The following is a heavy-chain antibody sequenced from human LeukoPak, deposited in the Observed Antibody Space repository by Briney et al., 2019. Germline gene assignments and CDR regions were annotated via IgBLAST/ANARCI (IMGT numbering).Heavy chain of an antibody. CDR2: ISGSGGST. D-gene: IGHD4-17*01. J-gene: IGHJ4*02. Sequence: SGGSLRLSCAASGFTFSSYAMSWVRQAPGKGLEWVSAISGSGGSTYYADSVKGRFTISRDNSKNTLYLQMNSLRAEDTAVYYCARVTTVTTVVFDYWGQGTLVTVSS. V-gene: IGHV3-23*01. CDR1: GFTFSSYA. CDR3: ARVTTVTTVVFDY.